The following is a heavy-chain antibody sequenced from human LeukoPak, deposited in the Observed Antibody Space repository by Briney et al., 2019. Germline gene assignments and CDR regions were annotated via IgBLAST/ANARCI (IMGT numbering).Heavy chain of an antibody. V-gene: IGHV4-34*01. J-gene: IGHJ4*02. Sequence: SETLSLTCAVYDGSFSGYYWSWIRQPPGKGLEWIGEINHSGSTNYNPSLKSRVTISVDTSKNQFSLKLSSVTAADTAVYYCARTVTTTIFGVVIPDYFDYWGQGTLVTVSS. CDR1: DGSFSGYY. CDR3: ARTVTTTIFGVVIPDYFDY. CDR2: INHSGST. D-gene: IGHD3-3*01.